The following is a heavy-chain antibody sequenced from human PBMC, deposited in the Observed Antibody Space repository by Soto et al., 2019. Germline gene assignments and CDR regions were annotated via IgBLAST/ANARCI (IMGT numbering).Heavy chain of an antibody. V-gene: IGHV3-23*01. CDR3: AKILPIAAADYYYYGMDV. CDR2: ISGSGGST. CDR1: GFTFSSYA. Sequence: GGSLRLSCAASGFTFSSYAMSWVRQAPGKGLEWVSAISGSGGSTYYADSVKGRFTISRDNSKNTLYLQMNSLRAEDTAVYYCAKILPIAAADYYYYGMDVWGQGTTVTVSS. D-gene: IGHD6-13*01. J-gene: IGHJ6*02.